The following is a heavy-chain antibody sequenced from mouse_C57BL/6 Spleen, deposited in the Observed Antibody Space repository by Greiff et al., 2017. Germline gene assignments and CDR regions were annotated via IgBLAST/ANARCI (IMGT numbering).Heavy chain of an antibody. CDR2: INPYNGGT. CDR3: ARSGTTDFDY. V-gene: IGHV1-19*01. D-gene: IGHD1-1*01. J-gene: IGHJ2*01. CDR1: GYTFTDYY. Sequence: VQLKESGPVLVKPGASVKMSCKASGYTFTDYYMNWVKQSHGKSLEWIGVINPYNGGTSYNQKFKGKATLTVDKSSSTAYMELNSLTSEDSAVYYCARSGTTDFDYWGQGTTLTVSS.